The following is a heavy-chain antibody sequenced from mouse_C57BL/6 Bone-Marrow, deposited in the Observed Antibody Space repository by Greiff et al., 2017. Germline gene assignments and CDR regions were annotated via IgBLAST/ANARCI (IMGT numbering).Heavy chain of an antibody. CDR1: GYTFTSYW. Sequence: QVQLQQPGAELVKPGASVKLSCKASGYTFTSYWMQWAKQRPGQGLEWIGEIDPSDSYTNYNQKFKGKATLTVDTSSSTAYMQLSSLTSEDSAVYYCARGGYFDVWGTGTTVTVSS. J-gene: IGHJ1*03. CDR2: IDPSDSYT. CDR3: ARGGYFDV. V-gene: IGHV1-50*01.